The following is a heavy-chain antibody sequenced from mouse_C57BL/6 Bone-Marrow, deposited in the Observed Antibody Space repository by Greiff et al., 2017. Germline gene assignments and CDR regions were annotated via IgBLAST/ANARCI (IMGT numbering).Heavy chain of an antibody. J-gene: IGHJ4*01. CDR1: GYTFTSYG. CDR2: IYPRSGNT. CDR3: AREGAYAMDY. Sequence: VQLQQSGAELARPGASVKLSCKASGYTFTSYGISWVKQRTGQGLEWIGEIYPRSGNTYYNEKFKGKATLTADKSSSTAYVELRSLTSEDSAVYFCAREGAYAMDYWGQGTSVTVSS. V-gene: IGHV1-81*01.